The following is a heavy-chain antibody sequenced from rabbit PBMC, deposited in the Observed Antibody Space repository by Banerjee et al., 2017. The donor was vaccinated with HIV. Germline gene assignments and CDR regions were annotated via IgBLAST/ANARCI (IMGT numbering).Heavy chain of an antibody. Sequence: QEQLEESGGDLVKPEGSLTLTCTASGLDFSSNYWICWVRQAPGKGLEWIACIYTGSSGSTYYASWAKGRFTLSKTSSTTVTLQMTSLTAADTATYFCARDPYAANAGDAYGLNFNLWGQGTLVTVS. CDR3: ARDPYAANAGDAYGLNFNL. V-gene: IGHV1S45*01. J-gene: IGHJ4*01. D-gene: IGHD6-1*01. CDR2: IYTGSSGST. CDR1: GLDFSSNYW.